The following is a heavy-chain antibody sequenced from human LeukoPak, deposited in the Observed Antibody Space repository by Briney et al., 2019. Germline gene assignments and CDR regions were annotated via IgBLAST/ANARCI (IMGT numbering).Heavy chain of an antibody. CDR1: TFTFSMYW. Sequence: PGGSLRLSCAASTFTFSMYWMSWVRQAPGKGLEWVANIKQDGSERYYVDSVKGRFTISRDNAKNSLYLQMNSLRAEDTAVYCCARDRNDPWYSSSWHYGMDVWGQGTTVTVSS. CDR2: IKQDGSER. D-gene: IGHD6-13*01. CDR3: ARDRNDPWYSSSWHYGMDV. J-gene: IGHJ6*02. V-gene: IGHV3-7*01.